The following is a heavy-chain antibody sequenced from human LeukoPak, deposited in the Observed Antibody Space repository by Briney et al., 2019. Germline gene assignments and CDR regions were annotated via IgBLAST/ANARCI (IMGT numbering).Heavy chain of an antibody. CDR2: IYSGGRT. Sequence: GGPLRLSCAASGFTVSNNYMTWVRQPTGKGVEWVSVIYSGGRTYYSDSVRGRYTISRDNYKNTLYLQMNSLRAEDTAVYYCAARIAMAGTISFDYWGQGTLVTVSS. D-gene: IGHD6-19*01. CDR3: AARIAMAGTISFDY. J-gene: IGHJ4*02. V-gene: IGHV3-66*01. CDR1: GFTVSNNY.